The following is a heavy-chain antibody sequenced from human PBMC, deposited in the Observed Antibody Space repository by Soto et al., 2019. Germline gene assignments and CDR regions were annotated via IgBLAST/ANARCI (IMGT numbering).Heavy chain of an antibody. Sequence: GGSLRLSCAASGFTFSSYSMHWVRQAPGKGLEWLSSISSTSRFIYYADSVKGRFTISRDNARNSLYLQMSSLRAEDTAVYYFAREGSLYVDSAAICVDSWGRGALVTVSS. D-gene: IGHD4-17*01. CDR1: GFTFSSYS. CDR3: AREGSLYVDSAAICVDS. CDR2: ISSTSRFI. J-gene: IGHJ4*02. V-gene: IGHV3-21*01.